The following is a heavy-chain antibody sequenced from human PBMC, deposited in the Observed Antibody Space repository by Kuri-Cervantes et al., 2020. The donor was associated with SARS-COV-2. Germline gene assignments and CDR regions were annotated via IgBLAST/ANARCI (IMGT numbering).Heavy chain of an antibody. V-gene: IGHV3-21*06. CDR1: GFTFSSYS. D-gene: IGHD3-9*01. Sequence: GGSLRLSCAASGFTFSSYSMNWVRQAPGKGLEWVSGIGPSNTYIYYADSVKGRFIISRDNAKNSLYLQMNSLIAEDTAVYYCAREGLGGVVNCYDILTGYYPYYMVVWGKGTTVTVSS. CDR2: IGPSNTYI. J-gene: IGHJ6*03. CDR3: AREGLGGVVNCYDILTGYYPYYMVV.